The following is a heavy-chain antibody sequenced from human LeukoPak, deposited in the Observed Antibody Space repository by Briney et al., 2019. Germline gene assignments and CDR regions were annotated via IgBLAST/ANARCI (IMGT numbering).Heavy chain of an antibody. CDR3: ARVSWFPGTSYYYMDV. CDR2: IYYSGTT. Sequence: SETLSLTCTVSGYSISSGYYWSWIRQPPGKGLEWIGYIYYSGTTNYNPSLKSRVTISVDTSKNQFSLKLSSVTAADTAVYYCARVSWFPGTSYYYMDVWGKGTTVTVSS. CDR1: GYSISSGYY. D-gene: IGHD1-1*01. J-gene: IGHJ6*03. V-gene: IGHV4-61*01.